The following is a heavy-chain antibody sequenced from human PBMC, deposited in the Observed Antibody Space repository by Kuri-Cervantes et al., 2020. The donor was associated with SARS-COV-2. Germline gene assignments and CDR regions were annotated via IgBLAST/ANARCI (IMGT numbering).Heavy chain of an antibody. CDR3: PTAPSRPPLSSYHYHSPTHV. V-gene: IGHV4-34*01. CDR2: INHSGST. D-gene: IGHD2-15*01. Sequence: GSLRLSCAVYGGSFSGYYWSWIRQPPGKGLEWIGEINHSGSTNYNPSLKSRVTISVDTSKNQFSLKLSSVTAADTAVYYCPTAPSRPPLSSYHYHSPTHVWGKGTTVTVSS. J-gene: IGHJ6*03. CDR1: GGSFSGYY.